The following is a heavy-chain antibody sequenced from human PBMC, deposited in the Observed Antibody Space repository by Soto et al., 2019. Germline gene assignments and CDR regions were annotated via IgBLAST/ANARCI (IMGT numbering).Heavy chain of an antibody. V-gene: IGHV3-33*01. CDR3: ASAYNVVDRFGMHV. Sequence: QVQLVESGGGVVQPGRSLRLSCAASGFPFSSYAMHCVRQAPGKGLEWVAAIWYDGSNKYYADSVKGRFTISRDNFKNTIYLQMNSLRPEDTGVYYSASAYNVVDRFGMHVWGQVPTLTVSS. CDR2: IWYDGSNK. D-gene: IGHD1-20*01. CDR1: GFPFSSYA. J-gene: IGHJ6*02.